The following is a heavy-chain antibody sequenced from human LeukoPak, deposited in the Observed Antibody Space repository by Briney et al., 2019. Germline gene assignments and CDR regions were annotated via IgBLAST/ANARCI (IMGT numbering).Heavy chain of an antibody. CDR3: ASKYSSYDAFDI. Sequence: SVKVSCKASGYTFTGYYMHWVRQAPGQGLEWMGWINPNSGGANYAQKFQGRVTMTRDTSISTAYMELSRLRSDDTAVYYCASKYSSYDAFDIWGQGTMVTVSS. D-gene: IGHD6-19*01. J-gene: IGHJ3*02. CDR1: GYTFTGYY. CDR2: INPNSGGA. V-gene: IGHV1-2*02.